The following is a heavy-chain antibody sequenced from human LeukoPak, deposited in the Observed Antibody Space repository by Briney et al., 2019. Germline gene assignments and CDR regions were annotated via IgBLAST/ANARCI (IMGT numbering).Heavy chain of an antibody. J-gene: IGHJ6*02. V-gene: IGHV3-74*01. Sequence: GGSLRLSCAAPGFTFSSNWMHWVRQAPGKGLVWVSRINEDGSTTNYADSVKGRSTIFRDNAKNTLYLQMNSLRAEDTAVYYCARDGYSSGWYSLGYDYYYGMDVWGQGTTVTVSS. D-gene: IGHD6-19*01. CDR2: INEDGSTT. CDR3: ARDGYSSGWYSLGYDYYYGMDV. CDR1: GFTFSSNW.